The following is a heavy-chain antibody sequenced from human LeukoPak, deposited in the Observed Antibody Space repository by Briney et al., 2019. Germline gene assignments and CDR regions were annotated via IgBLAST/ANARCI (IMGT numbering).Heavy chain of an antibody. CDR2: IYYSGST. D-gene: IGHD3-10*01. J-gene: IGHJ6*03. Sequence: GSLRLSCAASGFTFSSYAMSWIRQPPGKGLEWIGYIYYSGSTNYNPSLKSRVTISVDTSKNQFSLKLSSVTAADTAVYYCARSRYYYGSGSHPGHYYYYMDVWGKGTTVTVSS. CDR1: GFTFSSYA. V-gene: IGHV4-59*01. CDR3: ARSRYYYGSGSHPGHYYYYMDV.